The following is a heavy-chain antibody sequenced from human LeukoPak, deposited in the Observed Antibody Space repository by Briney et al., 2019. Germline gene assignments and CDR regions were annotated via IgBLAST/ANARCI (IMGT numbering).Heavy chain of an antibody. CDR1: GFTFSSYA. V-gene: IGHV3-23*01. CDR3: AKLELYPTGDDY. J-gene: IGHJ4*02. Sequence: HSGGSLRLSCAASGFTFSSYAMTWVRQAPGKGLEWVSAISGSGVSTYYADSVKGRFTISRDNSKNTLYLQMNSLRAEDTAVYYCAKLELYPTGDDYWGQGTLVTVSS. D-gene: IGHD1-7*01. CDR2: ISGSGVST.